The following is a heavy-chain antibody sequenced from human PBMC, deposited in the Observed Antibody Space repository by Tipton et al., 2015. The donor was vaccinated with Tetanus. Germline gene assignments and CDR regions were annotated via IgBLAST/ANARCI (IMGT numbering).Heavy chain of an antibody. CDR3: VRHIVGAVPRGYNWFAP. J-gene: IGHJ5*02. CDR1: GDTYTTHG. D-gene: IGHD1-26*01. CDR2: IIPKFQTT. V-gene: IGHV1-69*01. Sequence: QVQLVQSGAEVKRPGSSVKVSCKASGDTYTTHGVTWERQAPGQGLEWMGGIIPKFQTTKSAQQFEGRVTITADELATTAYMGLRGLTSEDTATYYCVRHIVGAVPRGYNWFAPWGQGTLVTVSP.